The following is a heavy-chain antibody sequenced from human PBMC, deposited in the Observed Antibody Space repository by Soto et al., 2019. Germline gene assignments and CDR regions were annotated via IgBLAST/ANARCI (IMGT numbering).Heavy chain of an antibody. CDR1: GFTFDDYA. J-gene: IGHJ3*01. Sequence: EVQLVESGGGLVQPGRSLRLSCAASGFTFDDYAMHWVRQAPGNGLEWVSGISWNSDSIGYGDSVKGRFTISRDNAKNSLYLQMNSLRPEDTALYYCAKDMSDYYGSGTYQDGLDVWGQGTRVTVSS. CDR3: AKDMSDYYGSGTYQDGLDV. V-gene: IGHV3-9*01. CDR2: ISWNSDSI. D-gene: IGHD3-10*01.